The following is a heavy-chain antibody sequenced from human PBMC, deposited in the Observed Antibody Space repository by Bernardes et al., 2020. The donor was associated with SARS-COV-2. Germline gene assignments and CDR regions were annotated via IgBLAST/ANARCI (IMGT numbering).Heavy chain of an antibody. V-gene: IGHV4-61*02. J-gene: IGHJ5*02. Sequence: SETLSLTCTVSGGSISSGSYYWSWIRQPAGKGLEWIGRIYTSGSTNYNPSLKSRVTISVDTSKNQFSLKLSSMTAADTAVYYCAREGYCSGGSCYSHNWFDPWGQGTLVTVSS. CDR1: GGSISSGSYY. CDR2: IYTSGST. D-gene: IGHD2-15*01. CDR3: AREGYCSGGSCYSHNWFDP.